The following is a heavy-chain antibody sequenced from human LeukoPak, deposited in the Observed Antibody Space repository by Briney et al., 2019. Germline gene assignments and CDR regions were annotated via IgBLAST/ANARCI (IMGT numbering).Heavy chain of an antibody. CDR2: IYHSGST. Sequence: SETLSLTCAVSGGSISSGGYSWSWIRQPPGKGLEWIGYIYHSGSTYYNPSLKSRVTISVDRSKNQFSLKLSSVTAADTAVYYCATYKGYYYDSSGYYPYWGQGTLVTVSS. CDR1: GGSISSGGYS. D-gene: IGHD3-22*01. V-gene: IGHV4-30-2*01. CDR3: ATYKGYYYDSSGYYPY. J-gene: IGHJ4*02.